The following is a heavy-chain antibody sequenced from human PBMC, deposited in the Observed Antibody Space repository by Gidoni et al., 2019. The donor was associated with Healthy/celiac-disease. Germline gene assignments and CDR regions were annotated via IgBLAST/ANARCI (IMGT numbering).Heavy chain of an antibody. CDR3: ARASIYGDSADFDY. V-gene: IGHV4-30-2*01. J-gene: IGHJ4*02. CDR2: IYHSGST. D-gene: IGHD4-17*01. Sequence: QLQLQESGSGLVQLSQTLSLTCAVSGGSISSGGYSWSWIRQPPGKGLEWIGYIYHSGSTYYNPSLKSRVTISVDRSKNQFSLKLSSVTAADTAVYYCARASIYGDSADFDYWGQGTLVTVSS. CDR1: GGSISSGGYS.